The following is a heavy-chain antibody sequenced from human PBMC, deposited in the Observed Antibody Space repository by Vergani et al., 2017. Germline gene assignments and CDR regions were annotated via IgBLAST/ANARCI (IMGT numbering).Heavy chain of an antibody. J-gene: IGHJ4*02. CDR3: ARSGPLMRGQYYYGSGSYYPFVY. D-gene: IGHD3-10*01. Sequence: QVQLVQSGAEVKKPGASVKVSCKASGYTFTGYYMHWVRQAPGQGLEWMGWINPNSGCTNYAQKFQGRVTMTRDTSISTAYMELSRLRSDDTAVYYCARSGPLMRGQYYYGSGSYYPFVYWGQGTLVTVSS. V-gene: IGHV1-2*02. CDR2: INPNSGCT. CDR1: GYTFTGYY.